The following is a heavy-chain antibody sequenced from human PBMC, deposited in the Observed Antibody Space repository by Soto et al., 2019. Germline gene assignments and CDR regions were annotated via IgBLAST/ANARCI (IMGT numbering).Heavy chain of an antibody. D-gene: IGHD1-26*01. J-gene: IGHJ4*02. CDR2: IGPESGAT. CDR3: GRGRSGQIVVFY. V-gene: IGHV1-2*02. CDR1: GYTFTGHY. Sequence: ASVKVSFKASGYTFTGHYIHWVRQAPEQGPEWMGEIGPESGATRYAQRFQGRVTMTRDMSITTVYMELNNLSPDDTAVYYCGRGRSGQIVVFYWGQGTPVTVSS.